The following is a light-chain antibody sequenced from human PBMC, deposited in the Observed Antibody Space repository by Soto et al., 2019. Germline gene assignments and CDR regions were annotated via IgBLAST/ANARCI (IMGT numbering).Light chain of an antibody. CDR1: QDIRLD. CDR2: AVS. Sequence: DIQMTQSPSSLSASVGDRVTITCRASQDIRLDLAWYQQKPGKAPLRLIYAVSNLQSGVPSRFSGSGSGTEFTLTISSLQPEDFATYYCLQHNNYPRTFGQGTKLE. V-gene: IGKV1-17*01. J-gene: IGKJ2*02. CDR3: LQHNNYPRT.